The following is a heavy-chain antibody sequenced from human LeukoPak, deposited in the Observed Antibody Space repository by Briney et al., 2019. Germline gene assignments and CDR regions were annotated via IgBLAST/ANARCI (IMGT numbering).Heavy chain of an antibody. CDR2: ISAYNGNT. V-gene: IGHV1-18*01. D-gene: IGHD6-19*01. CDR1: GYTFTSYG. J-gene: IGHJ4*02. Sequence: GASVKVSCKASGYTFTSYGISWVRQAPGQGLEWMGWISAYNGNTNYAQKLQGRVTMTTDTSTSPAYVELRSLRSDDTAVYYCARDGYSSGWFDYWGQGTLVTVSS. CDR3: ARDGYSSGWFDY.